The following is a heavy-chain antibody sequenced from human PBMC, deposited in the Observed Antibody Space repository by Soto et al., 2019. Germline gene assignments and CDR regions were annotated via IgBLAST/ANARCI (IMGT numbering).Heavy chain of an antibody. V-gene: IGHV3-66*01. Sequence: EVHLVESGGDLVQPGGSLRLSCAASGLAVSTDYMTWVRQAPGKGLEWVSLIYVGGGTYYADSVKGRFTISRDNSNSTLYLQMNSLRAEDTAVYYCAVYAARRWFGPWGQGTLVTVSS. J-gene: IGHJ5*02. D-gene: IGHD6-6*01. CDR1: GLAVSTDY. CDR3: AVYAARRWFGP. CDR2: IYVGGGT.